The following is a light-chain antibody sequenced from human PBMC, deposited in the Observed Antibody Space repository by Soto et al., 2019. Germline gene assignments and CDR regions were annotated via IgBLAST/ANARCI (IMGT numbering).Light chain of an antibody. Sequence: LAVSLSERATINGKSCLSVLYSSNDNNYLAWYQQKPGQPPKLLIYCASTRDSGIPDRFSGSGSGTDFTLTISSLQAEDVAVYYCQQYYSMPRTFGQGTKVDI. J-gene: IGKJ1*01. CDR3: QQYYSMPRT. CDR2: CAS. CDR1: LSVLYSSNDNNY. V-gene: IGKV4-1*01.